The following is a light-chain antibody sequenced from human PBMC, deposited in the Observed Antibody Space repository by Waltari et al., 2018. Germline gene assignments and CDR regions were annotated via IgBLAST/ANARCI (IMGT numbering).Light chain of an antibody. CDR2: GAS. J-gene: IGKJ2*01. CDR1: QSLSNNY. Sequence: EIVLTQSPDTLSLSPGETATLSCRASQSLSNNYLAWYQQKPRQAPRLLIFGASSRATGMPDRLSGSGSGTYFSLTISRLEPEDFAVYFCQQHERPPLHTFGQGTKLQIK. V-gene: IGKV3-20*01. CDR3: QQHERPPLHT.